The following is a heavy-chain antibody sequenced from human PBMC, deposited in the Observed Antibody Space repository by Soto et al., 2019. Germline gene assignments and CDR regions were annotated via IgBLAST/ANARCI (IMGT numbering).Heavy chain of an antibody. CDR3: ARGSLSAYKWFHP. Sequence: PSETLSLTCAVFDGSISNYFWTWIRQFPGQGLEWIGEIEDSGSTTYNPSLKSRVAISIDTSKNQFSLELTSVAAADTAVYYCARGSLSAYKWFHPWGQGTPVTVSS. V-gene: IGHV4-34*01. J-gene: IGHJ5*02. CDR1: DGSISNYF. CDR2: IEDSGST.